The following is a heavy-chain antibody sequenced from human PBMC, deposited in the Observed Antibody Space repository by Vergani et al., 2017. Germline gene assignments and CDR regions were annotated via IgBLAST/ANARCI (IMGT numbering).Heavy chain of an antibody. V-gene: IGHV3-13*01. D-gene: IGHD1-26*01. CDR2: IGTAGDT. CDR1: GFTFSSYD. Sequence: EVQLVESGGGLVQPGGSLRLSCAASGFTFSSYDMHWVRQATGKGLEWVSAIGTAGDTYYPGSVKGRFTISRENAKNSLNLQMNSLRAGDTAVYYCARVSGVGATEAFDIWGQGTMVTVSS. CDR3: ARVSGVGATEAFDI. J-gene: IGHJ3*02.